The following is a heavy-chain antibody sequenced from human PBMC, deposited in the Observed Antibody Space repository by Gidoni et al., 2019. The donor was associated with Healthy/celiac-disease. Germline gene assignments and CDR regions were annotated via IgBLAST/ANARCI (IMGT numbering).Heavy chain of an antibody. Sequence: EVQLVQSGAEVKKPGESLQISCTGSGYSFTSYWIGWVRQMPGKGLEWMGIIYPVDSDTRYSPSFQGQVTISADKSISTAYLQWSSLKASDTAMYYCARRRRSGSYYNGDFDYWGQGTLVTVSS. CDR2: IYPVDSDT. J-gene: IGHJ4*02. D-gene: IGHD3-10*01. V-gene: IGHV5-51*01. CDR1: GYSFTSYW. CDR3: ARRRRSGSYYNGDFDY.